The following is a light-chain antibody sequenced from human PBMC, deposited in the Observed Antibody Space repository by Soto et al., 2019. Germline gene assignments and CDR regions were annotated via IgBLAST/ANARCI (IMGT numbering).Light chain of an antibody. V-gene: IGKV1-39*01. CDR1: QSISTY. CDR2: AAS. Sequence: DIQMTQSPSSLSASVGDRVTITCRASQSISTYLNWYQQKPGKPTKLLIYAASSLQSGVPSRFSSIGSGTDFTLPISTLQSEDFATYYCQQSYSNPALTFGGGTKVEIK. J-gene: IGKJ4*01. CDR3: QQSYSNPALT.